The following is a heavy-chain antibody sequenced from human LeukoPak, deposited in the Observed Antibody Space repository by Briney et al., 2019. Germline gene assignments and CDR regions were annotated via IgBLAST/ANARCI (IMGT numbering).Heavy chain of an antibody. CDR2: ISGDGSKK. Sequence: GGSLRLSCAASGFTFSRYGMQWVRQAPGKGLDWDAVISGDGSKKYYADSVKGRFTISRDNSRNTLSLEMNSLRAEDTAVYYCAKDPCSSTSCYYVFYYFDYWGQGTLVTVSS. J-gene: IGHJ4*02. V-gene: IGHV3-30*18. CDR1: GFTFSRYG. D-gene: IGHD2-2*01. CDR3: AKDPCSSTSCYYVFYYFDY.